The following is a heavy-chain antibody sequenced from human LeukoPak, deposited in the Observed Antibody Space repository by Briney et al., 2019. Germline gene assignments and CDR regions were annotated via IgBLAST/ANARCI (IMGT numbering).Heavy chain of an antibody. CDR2: ISYDGSNK. Sequence: LPGGSLRLSCEVSGFPFTLYNMNWVRQAPGKGLEWVAVISYDGSNKYYADSVKGRFTISRDNSKNTLYLQMDSLRAEDTAVYYCATLNRVRGWYGFGFDYWGQGTLVTVSS. J-gene: IGHJ4*02. CDR3: ATLNRVRGWYGFGFDY. V-gene: IGHV3-30*03. CDR1: GFPFTLYN. D-gene: IGHD6-19*01.